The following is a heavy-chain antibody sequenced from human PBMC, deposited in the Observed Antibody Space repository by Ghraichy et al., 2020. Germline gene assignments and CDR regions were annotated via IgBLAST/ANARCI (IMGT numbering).Heavy chain of an antibody. D-gene: IGHD5-12*01. J-gene: IGHJ4*02. Sequence: GGSQTLSCAASGFTFRHYVMSWIRQSPGKGLEWVSSLSGSGYSTYYADSVKGRFTISRDNSKNTLYLQMDSLRVEDTAIYYCAKDAGIVAVEDGYWGQGSLVTVSS. CDR3: AKDAGIVAVEDGY. CDR1: GFTFRHYV. CDR2: LSGSGYST. V-gene: IGHV3-23*01.